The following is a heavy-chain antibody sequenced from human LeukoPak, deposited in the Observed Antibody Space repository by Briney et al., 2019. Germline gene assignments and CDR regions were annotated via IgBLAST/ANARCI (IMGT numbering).Heavy chain of an antibody. D-gene: IGHD1-26*01. CDR1: GFTVSSNY. V-gene: IGHV3-66*04. J-gene: IGHJ4*02. CDR2: IYSGGST. CDR3: ARRPIVGATDHFDN. Sequence: GGSLRLSCAASGFTVSSNYMSWVRQAPGKGLEWVSVIYSGGSTYYADSVKGRFTISRDNSKNTLYLQMHSLRAEDTAVYYCARRPIVGATDHFDNWGQGTLVTVSS.